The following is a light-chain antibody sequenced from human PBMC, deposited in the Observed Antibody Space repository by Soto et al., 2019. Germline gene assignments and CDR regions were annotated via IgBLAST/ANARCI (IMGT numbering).Light chain of an antibody. J-gene: IGKJ3*01. CDR3: QQYGSSPFT. Sequence: EIVLTQSPGTLSLSPGERATLSCRASQSVSSNYLTWYQQKPGQAPRLLIYRASSRDTGIPDRSSGSRCGTDFTLTISRLEPDDVAVYYCQQYGSSPFTFGPGTTVDIK. CDR2: RAS. V-gene: IGKV3-20*01. CDR1: QSVSSNY.